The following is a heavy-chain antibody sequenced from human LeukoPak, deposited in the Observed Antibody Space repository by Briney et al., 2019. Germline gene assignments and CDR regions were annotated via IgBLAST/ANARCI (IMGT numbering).Heavy chain of an antibody. CDR1: GPGFTTYT. J-gene: IGHJ4*02. D-gene: IGHD3-10*01. CDR3: ARETRLGTMVRGALDY. V-gene: IGHV3-21*01. CDR2: ISSSSSYI. Sequence: GGSLRLSCAASGPGFTTYTMNWVRQAPGKGLEWVSSISSSSSYIYYADSVKGRFTISRDNAKNSLYLQMNSLRAEDTAVYYCARETRLGTMVRGALDYWGQGTLVTVSS.